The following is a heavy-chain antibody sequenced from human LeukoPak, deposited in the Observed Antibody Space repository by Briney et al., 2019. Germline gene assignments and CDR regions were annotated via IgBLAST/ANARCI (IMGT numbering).Heavy chain of an antibody. Sequence: PGGSLRLSCAASGFTFSDYYMSWIRQAPGKALEWVSYISSSGSTIYYADSVKGRFTISRDNAKNSLYLQMNSLRAEDTAVYYCARDRYYDSSGYYYPWGQGTLVAVSS. CDR2: ISSSGSTI. CDR1: GFTFSDYY. V-gene: IGHV3-11*01. CDR3: ARDRYYDSSGYYYP. J-gene: IGHJ5*02. D-gene: IGHD3-22*01.